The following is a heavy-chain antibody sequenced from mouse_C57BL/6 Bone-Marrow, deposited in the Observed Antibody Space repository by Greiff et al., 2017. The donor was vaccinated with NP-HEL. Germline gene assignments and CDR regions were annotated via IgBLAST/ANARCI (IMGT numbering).Heavy chain of an antibody. D-gene: IGHD2-4*01. J-gene: IGHJ4*01. CDR2: INPNNGGT. CDR1: GYTFTDYN. CDR3: ARGAPLDYDGGRGYAMDY. V-gene: IGHV1-18*01. Sequence: EVQLQQSGPELVKPGASVKIPCKASGYTFTDYNMDWVKQSHGKSLEWIGDINPNNGGTIYNQKFKGKATLTVDKSSSTAYMELRSLTSEDTAVYYCARGAPLDYDGGRGYAMDYWGQGTSVTVSS.